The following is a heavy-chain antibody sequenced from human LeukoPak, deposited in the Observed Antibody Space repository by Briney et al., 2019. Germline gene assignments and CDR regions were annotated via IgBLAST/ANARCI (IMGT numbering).Heavy chain of an antibody. D-gene: IGHD1-7*01. Sequence: PSETLSLTRTVSGGSISSYYWSWIRQPPGKGLEWIGYIYYSGSTNYNPSLKSRVTISVDTSKNQFSLKLSPVTAADTAVYYCASRLSQVQVRNTAKPELYGMDVWGQGTTVTVSS. V-gene: IGHV4-59*01. J-gene: IGHJ6*02. CDR1: GGSISSYY. CDR3: ASRLSQVQVRNTAKPELYGMDV. CDR2: IYYSGST.